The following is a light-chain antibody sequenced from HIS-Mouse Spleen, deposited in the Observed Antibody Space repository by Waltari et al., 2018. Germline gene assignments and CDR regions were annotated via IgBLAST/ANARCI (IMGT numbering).Light chain of an antibody. CDR2: DVI. Sequence: QSALTQPRSVSGSPGQSVTISCTGTSSDVGGYNYVSWYQQHPGKAPKLMIYDVIKRPSGVPDRFPGSTSGNTASLTISGLQAEDEADYYCCSYAGSYTLVFGGGTKLTVL. CDR1: SSDVGGYNY. V-gene: IGLV2-11*01. J-gene: IGLJ2*01. CDR3: CSYAGSYTLV.